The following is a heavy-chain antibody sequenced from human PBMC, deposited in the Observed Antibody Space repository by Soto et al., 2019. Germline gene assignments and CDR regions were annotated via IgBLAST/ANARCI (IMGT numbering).Heavy chain of an antibody. CDR1: GGTLSDNG. Sequence: QVQLEQSGAEVKKPGSSVKVSCKASGGTLSDNGVAWLRQAPGQGLEWMGGTIPVFNTAKYAQKFQGRVTVTADKFTNISYMELLSLSSEDTACYFCARGVYGSGNYYTGPSAFDIWGQGTMVIVAS. D-gene: IGHD3-10*01. V-gene: IGHV1-69*06. CDR2: TIPVFNTA. CDR3: ARGVYGSGNYYTGPSAFDI. J-gene: IGHJ3*02.